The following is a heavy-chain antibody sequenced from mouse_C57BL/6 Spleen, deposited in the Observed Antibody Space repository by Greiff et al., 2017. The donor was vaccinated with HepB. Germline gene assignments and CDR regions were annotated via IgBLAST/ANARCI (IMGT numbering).Heavy chain of an antibody. Sequence: EESGPGLVKPSQSLSLTCSVTGYSITSGYYWNWIRQFPGNKLEWMGYISYDGSNNYNPSLKNRISITRDTSKNQFFLKLNSVTTEDTATYYCASWTTGYYFDYWGQGTTLTVSS. J-gene: IGHJ2*01. CDR3: ASWTTGYYFDY. CDR2: ISYDGSN. V-gene: IGHV3-6*01. CDR1: GYSITSGYY. D-gene: IGHD1-1*01.